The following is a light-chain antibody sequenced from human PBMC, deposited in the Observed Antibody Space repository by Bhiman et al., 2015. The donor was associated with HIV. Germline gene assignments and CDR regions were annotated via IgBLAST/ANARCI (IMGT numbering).Light chain of an antibody. V-gene: IGLV3-21*04. Sequence: SYELTQPPSVSVAPGKTANITCGGSDIGTKSVQWYQQRPGQAPVLVIYYDIDRPSGIPERFSGSNSGNTATLTISRVEAGDEADYYCQVWDTTSDHLEVFGRGTKLTVL. J-gene: IGLJ2*01. CDR2: YDI. CDR1: DIGTKS. CDR3: QVWDTTSDHLEV.